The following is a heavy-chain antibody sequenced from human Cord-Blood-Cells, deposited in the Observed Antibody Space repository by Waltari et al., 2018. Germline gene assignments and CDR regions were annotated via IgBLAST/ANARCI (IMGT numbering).Heavy chain of an antibody. Sequence: QVQLVPSGAELKEPRSSVKVSCKARGGTVSTDASCWLRKAPGTGREWMGGIIPIFGTANYAQKFQGRVTFTADESTSTADMELSSLRSEDTAVYYCARVWVPAARYSGYDYAFDIWGQGTMVTVSS. D-gene: IGHD5-12*01. V-gene: IGHV1-69*01. CDR1: GGTVSTDA. CDR2: IIPIFGTA. CDR3: ARVWVPAARYSGYDYAFDI. J-gene: IGHJ3*02.